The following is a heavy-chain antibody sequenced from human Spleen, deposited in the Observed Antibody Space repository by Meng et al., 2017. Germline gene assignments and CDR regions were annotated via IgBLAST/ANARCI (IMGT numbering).Heavy chain of an antibody. CDR2: IDPRSGDT. Sequence: QVQRGQAGGGVKNPGVLVKVSCKPSGYTFTAYWLHWVRQAPGQGLDWMGRIDPRSGDTQYAQKFQGRVTMTRDTSISTTYMELSRLRSDDTAVYYCVRDEDISAAGKLFGDYWGQGTLVTVSS. J-gene: IGHJ4*02. CDR3: VRDEDISAAGKLFGDY. V-gene: IGHV1-2*06. D-gene: IGHD6-13*01. CDR1: GYTFTAYW.